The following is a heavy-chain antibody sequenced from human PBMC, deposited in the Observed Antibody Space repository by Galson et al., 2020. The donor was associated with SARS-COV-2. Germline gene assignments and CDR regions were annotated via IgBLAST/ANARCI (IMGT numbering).Heavy chain of an antibody. CDR3: ARDRTATYYYDSSGYPSDY. CDR1: GFTFSSYS. D-gene: IGHD3-22*01. J-gene: IGHJ4*02. CDR2: ISSSSSYI. V-gene: IGHV3-21*01. Sequence: GGSLRLSCAASGFTFSSYSMNWVRQAPGKGLEWVSSISSSSSYIYYADSVKGRFTISRDNAKNSLYLQMNSLRAEDTAVYYCARDRTATYYYDSSGYPSDYWGQGTLVTVSS.